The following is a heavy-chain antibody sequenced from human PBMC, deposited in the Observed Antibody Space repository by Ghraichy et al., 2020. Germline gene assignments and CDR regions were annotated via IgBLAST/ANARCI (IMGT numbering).Heavy chain of an antibody. CDR2: ITTTSSYI. CDR3: ARVLYYYGSGDYYSTGMDV. V-gene: IGHV3-21*01. Sequence: LTCAASGFSFSRYNMNWVRQAPGKGLEWVSSITTTSSYIFYADSVQGRFTISRDNAKNSLYLQLNSLRAEDTAVYYCARVLYYYGSGDYYSTGMDVWGQETTVTVSS. J-gene: IGHJ6*02. D-gene: IGHD3-10*01. CDR1: GFSFSRYN.